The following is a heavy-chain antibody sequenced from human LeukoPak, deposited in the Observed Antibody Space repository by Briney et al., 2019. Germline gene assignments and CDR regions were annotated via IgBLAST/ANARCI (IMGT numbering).Heavy chain of an antibody. CDR1: GFTFDDYG. Sequence: GGSLRLSCAASGFTFDDYGMSWVRQAPGKGLEWVSGISSSAGNTYYADSVKGRFTISRDNSKNTLYLQMNSLRAEDTGVYYCALTAYGSGNYYMDVWGKGTTVTISS. V-gene: IGHV3-23*01. J-gene: IGHJ6*03. CDR3: ALTAYGSGNYYMDV. D-gene: IGHD3-10*01. CDR2: ISSSAGNT.